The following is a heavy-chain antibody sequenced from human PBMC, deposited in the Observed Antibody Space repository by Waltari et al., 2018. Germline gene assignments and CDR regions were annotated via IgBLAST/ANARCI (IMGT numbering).Heavy chain of an antibody. CDR3: ARGRRDYYGSGSYFPDWYFDL. V-gene: IGHV3-74*01. J-gene: IGHJ2*01. CDR2: IKTDGSTT. D-gene: IGHD3-10*01. CDR1: GFTFRDYW. Sequence: EVQLVASGGGLVQPGGSLSLSCAASGFTFRDYWLHWVRHVPGQGLVWVSHIKTDGSTTGYADSVRGRFTISRDTAKNTLFLQMNSLRAEDTAVYYCARGRRDYYGSGSYFPDWYFDLWGRGTLVTVSS.